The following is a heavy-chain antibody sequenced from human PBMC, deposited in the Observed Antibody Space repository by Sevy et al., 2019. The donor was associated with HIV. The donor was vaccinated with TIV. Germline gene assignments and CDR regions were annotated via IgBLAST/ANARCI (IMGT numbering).Heavy chain of an antibody. CDR2: LSFGCGKI. CDR3: AREGCTRPHDY. V-gene: IGHV3-23*01. CDR1: GFAFYDYS. D-gene: IGHD2-8*01. J-gene: IGHJ4*02. Sequence: GGSLRLSCAASGFAFYDYSMSWIRQAPGKGLEWVATLSFGCGKINYADSVKGRFTISRDNSKTSFYLQMDNLRVEDTDLYYCAREGCTRPHDYWGQGTRVTVSS.